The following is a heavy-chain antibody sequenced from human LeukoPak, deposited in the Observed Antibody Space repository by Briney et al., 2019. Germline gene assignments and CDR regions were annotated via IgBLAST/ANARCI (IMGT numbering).Heavy chain of an antibody. CDR2: IGTAGGT. CDR1: GYTFSSYD. CDR3: ARGIAVAGTGLAYYFDY. V-gene: IGHV3-13*01. Sequence: GGSLRVSCAASGYTFSSYDMHWVRQATGKGLEWVSAIGTAGGTYYPGSVKGRFTISRENAKNSLYLQMNSLRAGDTAVYYCARGIAVAGTGLAYYFDYWGQGTLVTVSS. D-gene: IGHD6-19*01. J-gene: IGHJ4*02.